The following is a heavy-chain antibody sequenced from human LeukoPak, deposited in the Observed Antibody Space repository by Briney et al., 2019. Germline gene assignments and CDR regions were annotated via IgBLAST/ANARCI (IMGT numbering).Heavy chain of an antibody. J-gene: IGHJ4*02. CDR3: AREILTGHWLTMYYFDY. D-gene: IGHD3-9*01. CDR1: GFSVSSNY. CDR2: IRQDGSET. Sequence: GGSLRLSCAASGFSVSSNYMSWVRQAPGKGLEWVANIRQDGSETYYADSAKGRFTISRDNSKNSLYMQLNSLRAEDTAVYYCAREILTGHWLTMYYFDYWGQGTLVTVSS. V-gene: IGHV3-7*01.